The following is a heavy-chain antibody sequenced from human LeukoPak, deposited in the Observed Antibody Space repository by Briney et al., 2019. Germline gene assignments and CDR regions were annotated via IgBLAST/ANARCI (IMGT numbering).Heavy chain of an antibody. Sequence: ASVKVSCEASGYTFTSYYMHWVRQAPGQGLEWMGRINPNSGGTNYARKFQGRVTMTRDTSISTAYMELSRLRSDDTAVYYCARGLEGVDAFDIWGQGTMVTVSS. CDR1: GYTFTSYY. CDR2: INPNSGGT. D-gene: IGHD1-1*01. V-gene: IGHV1-2*06. CDR3: ARGLEGVDAFDI. J-gene: IGHJ3*02.